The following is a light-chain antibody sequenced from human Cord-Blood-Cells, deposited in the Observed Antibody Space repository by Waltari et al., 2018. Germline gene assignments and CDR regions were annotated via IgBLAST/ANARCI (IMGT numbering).Light chain of an antibody. CDR2: EGS. CDR3: CSYAGSSTYWV. V-gene: IGLV2-23*01. Sequence: QSAPTQPASVSGSPGQSITISCTGTSSDVGSYNLVSWYQQHPGKAPKLMIYEGSKRPSGVANRVSGSKSGNTASLTISGLQAEDEADYYCCSYAGSSTYWVFGGGTKLTVL. J-gene: IGLJ3*02. CDR1: SSDVGSYNL.